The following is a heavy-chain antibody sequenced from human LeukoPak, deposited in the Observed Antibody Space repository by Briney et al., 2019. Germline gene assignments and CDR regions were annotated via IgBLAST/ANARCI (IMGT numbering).Heavy chain of an antibody. CDR2: IYPGDSDT. CDR3: ARHELTATGRYVDY. J-gene: IGHJ4*02. V-gene: IGHV5-51*01. Sequence: GESLKISCKGSGYYFTNYWIGWVRQMPGKGLEWMGIIYPGDSDTRYSPSSQGQVTISADKSISTAYLQWSSLKASDTAMYYCARHELTATGRYVDYWGQGTLVTVSS. D-gene: IGHD2-15*01. CDR1: GYYFTNYW.